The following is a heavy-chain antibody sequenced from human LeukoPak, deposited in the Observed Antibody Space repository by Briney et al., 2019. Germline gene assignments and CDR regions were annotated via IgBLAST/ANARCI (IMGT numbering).Heavy chain of an antibody. CDR2: IRSKAYRGTT. CDR3: TRGERGSYPQNYFDY. V-gene: IGHV3-49*05. D-gene: IGHD1-26*01. CDR1: RFTFCDYA. J-gene: IGHJ4*02. Sequence: KPGGSLTLSCTASRFTFCDYAMSWLRQAPGKGLEWFSFIRSKAYRGTTEYAASVKGRFTISRDDSKSIAYLQMNSLKTEDTAVYYCTRGERGSYPQNYFDYWGQGTLVTVSS.